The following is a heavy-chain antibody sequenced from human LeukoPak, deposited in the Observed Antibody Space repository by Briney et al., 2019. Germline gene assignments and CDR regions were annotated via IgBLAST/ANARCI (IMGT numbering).Heavy chain of an antibody. J-gene: IGHJ5*02. V-gene: IGHV3-23*01. Sequence: GGSLRLSCAASGFTFSSYAMSWVRQAPGKGLEWVSAISGSGGSTYYADSVKGRFTISRDNSKNTLYLQMNSLRAEDTAVYYCATTPLPSNYDFWSGYFGWFDPWGQGTLVTVSS. CDR2: ISGSGGST. D-gene: IGHD3-3*01. CDR1: GFTFSSYA. CDR3: ATTPLPSNYDFWSGYFGWFDP.